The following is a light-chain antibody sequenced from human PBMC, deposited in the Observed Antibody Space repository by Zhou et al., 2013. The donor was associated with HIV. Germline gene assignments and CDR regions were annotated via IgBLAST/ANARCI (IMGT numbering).Light chain of an antibody. V-gene: IGKV1-39*01. CDR2: AAS. CDR1: QSISTY. Sequence: DIQMTQSPSSLSASLGDRVTITCRASQSISTYLNWYQQKPGKAPTLLIYAASTLQTGVPSRFSGSGSGTKFTLTVAGLQAEDFGTYYCQQANSLPFTFGPGTEV. J-gene: IGKJ3*01. CDR3: QQANSLPFT.